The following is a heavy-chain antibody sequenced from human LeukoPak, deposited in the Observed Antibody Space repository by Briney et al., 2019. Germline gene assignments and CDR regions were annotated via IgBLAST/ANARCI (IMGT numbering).Heavy chain of an antibody. J-gene: IGHJ6*03. D-gene: IGHD6-19*01. CDR3: ARVSRWLVGDNYYYMDV. Sequence: GGSLRLSCAASGFSFSDHNMNWVRQAPGKGLEFVSYITSRSSTIYYADSVKGRFTISRDNAKNSLYLQMSSLRAEDTAVYHCARVSRWLVGDNYYYMDVWGKGTTVTVSS. V-gene: IGHV3-48*04. CDR1: GFSFSDHN. CDR2: ITSRSSTI.